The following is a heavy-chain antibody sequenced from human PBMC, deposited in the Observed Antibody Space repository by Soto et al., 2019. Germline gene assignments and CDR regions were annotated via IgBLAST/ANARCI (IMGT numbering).Heavy chain of an antibody. J-gene: IGHJ4*02. CDR1: GFTFDHCA. CDR3: AKGYYYDNDGHFDY. CDR2: INWDSGSI. V-gene: IGHV3-9*01. Sequence: VQLVESGGGLVQPGGSLRLSCAASGFTFDHCAMHWVRQAPGKGLEWVSGINWDSGSIGYGDFVKGRFTISRDNAKKSLYLQMNSLRTEDTGVYYCAKGYYYDNDGHFDYWGQGTLVTVSS. D-gene: IGHD3-22*01.